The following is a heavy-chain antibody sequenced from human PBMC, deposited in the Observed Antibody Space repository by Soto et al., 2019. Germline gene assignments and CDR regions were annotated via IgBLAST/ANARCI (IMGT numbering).Heavy chain of an antibody. CDR3: ARSSTSANYFDY. V-gene: IGHV4-31*03. D-gene: IGHD2-2*01. CDR1: GGSISSGGYY. CDR2: IYYSGST. Sequence: QVQLQESGTGLVKPSQTLSLTCTVSGGSISSGGYYWSWIRQHPGKGLEWIGYIYYSGSTYYKPSLKTRVTISVDTSKNQFSLKLSSVTAADTAVYYCARSSTSANYFDYWGQGTLVTVSS. J-gene: IGHJ4*02.